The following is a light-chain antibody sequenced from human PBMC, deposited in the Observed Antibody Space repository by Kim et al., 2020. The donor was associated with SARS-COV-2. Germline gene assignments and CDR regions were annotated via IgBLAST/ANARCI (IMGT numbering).Light chain of an antibody. Sequence: EIVLTQSPATLSLSPGERATLSCRASQSVGSYLAWYQQKPGQAPRLLIYDTSNRATGIPARFSGSGSGTDFTLTISSLESEDFAIYYCQQRSIWPRTFGQGTKVDIK. CDR3: QQRSIWPRT. J-gene: IGKJ1*01. CDR1: QSVGSY. CDR2: DTS. V-gene: IGKV3-11*01.